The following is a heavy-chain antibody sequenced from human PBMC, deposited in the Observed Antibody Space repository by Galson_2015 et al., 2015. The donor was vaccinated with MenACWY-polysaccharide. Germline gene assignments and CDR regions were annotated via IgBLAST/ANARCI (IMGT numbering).Heavy chain of an antibody. CDR2: IKSDGSST. CDR1: GFTFSSYW. V-gene: IGHV3-74*01. Sequence: SLRLSCAASGFTFSSYWMHWVRHVPGEGLEWVSRIKSDGSSTNYADSVKGRFTISRDNAKNTLYLQMNGLRAEDTAVYYCTRSYGSDYWGQGTLVTVSS. J-gene: IGHJ4*02. CDR3: TRSYGSDY. D-gene: IGHD5-18*01.